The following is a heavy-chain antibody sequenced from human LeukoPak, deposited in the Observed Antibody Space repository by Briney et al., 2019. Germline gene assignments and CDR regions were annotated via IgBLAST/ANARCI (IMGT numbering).Heavy chain of an antibody. CDR3: ARTRPGTSLFGY. D-gene: IGHD4-23*01. CDR2: ISYDGSNK. CDR1: GFTCSSYD. J-gene: IGHJ4*02. Sequence: PGGSLRLSCAASGFTCSSYDMHWVRQAPGKGMEWVAVISYDGSNKYYADSVKGRFTISRDNSKNTLYLQMDSLRAEDTAIYYCARTRPGTSLFGYWGQGTLVTVSS. V-gene: IGHV3-30-3*01.